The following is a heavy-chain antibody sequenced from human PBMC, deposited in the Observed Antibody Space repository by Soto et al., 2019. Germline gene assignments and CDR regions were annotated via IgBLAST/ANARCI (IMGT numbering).Heavy chain of an antibody. D-gene: IGHD1-26*01. J-gene: IGHJ6*02. V-gene: IGHV1-69*01. CDR1: GGTFSSYA. CDR3: ARVRGSYYYYDGMDV. CDR2: IIPIFSTA. Sequence: QVQLVQSGAEVKKPGSSVKVSCKASGGTFSSYAISWVRQAPGQGLEWMGGIIPIFSTANYAQKFQGRVTITADESTITAYMELSSLRSEDTSVYYCARVRGSYYYYDGMDVWGQGTTVTVSS.